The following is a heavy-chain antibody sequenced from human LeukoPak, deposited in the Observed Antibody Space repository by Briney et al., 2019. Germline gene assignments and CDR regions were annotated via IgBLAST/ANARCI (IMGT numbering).Heavy chain of an antibody. V-gene: IGHV4-4*02. Sequence: PSETLSLTCAVSGGSISSSNWWSWVRQPPGKGLEWIGEIYHSGSTNYNPSLKSRVTISVDKSKNQFSLKLSSVTAADTAVYYCARHPIVVVVAATGWFDPWGQGTLVTVSS. J-gene: IGHJ5*02. CDR3: ARHPIVVVVAATGWFDP. D-gene: IGHD2-15*01. CDR2: IYHSGST. CDR1: GGSISSSNW.